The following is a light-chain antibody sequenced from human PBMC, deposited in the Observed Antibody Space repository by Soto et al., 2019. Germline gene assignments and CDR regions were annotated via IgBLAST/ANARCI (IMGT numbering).Light chain of an antibody. CDR1: QSIDSN. Sequence: EIVMTQSPATLSVSPGERVTLSCRASQSIDSNLAWYQQKAGQAPRLLIYAASTRATGIPARFSGSGSGTEFILTISSLQSEDFAVYFCQQHHNWTPWTFGQGTKVEI. V-gene: IGKV3-15*01. CDR2: AAS. CDR3: QQHHNWTPWT. J-gene: IGKJ1*01.